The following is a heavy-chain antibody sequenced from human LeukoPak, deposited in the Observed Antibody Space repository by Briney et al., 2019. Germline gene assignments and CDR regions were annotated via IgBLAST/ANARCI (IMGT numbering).Heavy chain of an antibody. Sequence: SQTLSLTCTVSGGSISSGSYYWPWIRQPAGKGLGWIGRIYISESANYNSSLKSRVTILVDTSKNQFSLKLSSVTAADTAMYYCARSRERVCTNPPCYVDLQATWGQGTLVTVSP. D-gene: IGHD2-8*01. J-gene: IGHJ4*02. CDR3: ARSRERVCTNPPCYVDLQAT. CDR2: IYISESA. CDR1: GGSISSGSYY. V-gene: IGHV4-61*02.